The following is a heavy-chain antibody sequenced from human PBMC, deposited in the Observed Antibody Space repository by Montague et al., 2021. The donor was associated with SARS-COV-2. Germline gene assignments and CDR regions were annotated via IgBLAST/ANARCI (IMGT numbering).Heavy chain of an antibody. D-gene: IGHD3-22*01. CDR1: GGSISSYN. Sequence: SETLSLTCTVSGGSISSYNCSWIWQPPAKGLEWVWYMYNNGSTNYIPSLKIRVPISVDTSKNQFPLKLSSVTAAGTAVYYCARAWVSYYDSSGYGAAFDIWGQGTMVTVSS. CDR2: MYNNGST. CDR3: ARAWVSYYDSSGYGAAFDI. J-gene: IGHJ3*02. V-gene: IGHV4-59*01.